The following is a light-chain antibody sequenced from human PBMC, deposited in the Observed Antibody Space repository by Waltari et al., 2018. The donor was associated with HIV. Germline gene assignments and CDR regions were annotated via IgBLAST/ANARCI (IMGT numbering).Light chain of an antibody. CDR1: SSDVGGYHY. Sequence: QSALTQPASVSGSPGQSITISCTGTSSDVGGYHYVSWYQQHPGKAPKLIIYEVSNRSSGVSNRVSGSKSGNTASLTISGLQAEDEADYYCSSYTSSSTLVVFGGGTKLTVL. J-gene: IGLJ2*01. CDR2: EVS. V-gene: IGLV2-14*01. CDR3: SSYTSSSTLVV.